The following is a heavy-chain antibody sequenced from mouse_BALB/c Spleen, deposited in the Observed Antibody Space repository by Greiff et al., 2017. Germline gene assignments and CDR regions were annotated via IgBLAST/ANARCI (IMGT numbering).Heavy chain of an antibody. Sequence: EVQLVESGGGLVQPGGSRKLSCAASGFTFSSFGMHWVRQDPEKGLEWVAYISSGSSTIYYADTVKGRFTISRDNPKNTLFLQMTSLRSEATAMYYCAEDYRYDQAWFAYWGQGTLVTVSA. CDR1: GFTFSSFG. CDR3: AEDYRYDQAWFAY. D-gene: IGHD2-14*01. J-gene: IGHJ3*01. CDR2: ISSGSSTI. V-gene: IGHV5-17*02.